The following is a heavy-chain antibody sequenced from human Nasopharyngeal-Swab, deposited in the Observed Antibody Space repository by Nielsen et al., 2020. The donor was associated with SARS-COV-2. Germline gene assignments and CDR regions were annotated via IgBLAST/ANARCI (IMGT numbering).Heavy chain of an antibody. CDR1: GFTFSSYA. Sequence: GESLKISCAASGFTFSSYAMHWVRQAPGKGLEWVAVISYDGSNKYYADSVKGRFTIPRDNSKNTLYLQMNSLRAEDTAVYYCARAEGGYSYGRFFDYWGQGTLVTVSS. CDR2: ISYDGSNK. V-gene: IGHV3-30-3*01. CDR3: ARAEGGYSYGRFFDY. D-gene: IGHD5-18*01. J-gene: IGHJ4*02.